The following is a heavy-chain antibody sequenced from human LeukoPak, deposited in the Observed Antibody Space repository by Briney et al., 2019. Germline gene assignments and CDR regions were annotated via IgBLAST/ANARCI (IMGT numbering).Heavy chain of an antibody. V-gene: IGHV3-7*01. J-gene: IGHJ4*02. CDR1: GFTFTSYT. D-gene: IGHD3-22*01. CDR2: IKKDGRRH. Sequence: TGGSPRHSSAASGFTFTSYTLRWVRQTPGKGQGWVANIKKDGRRHYYVASVKGRSTISRDKAKNSLYLQMNSLSVEETAVYDCARDASENTYYYDGSGYYFDYWGQGTLVTVSS. CDR3: ARDASENTYYYDGSGYYFDY.